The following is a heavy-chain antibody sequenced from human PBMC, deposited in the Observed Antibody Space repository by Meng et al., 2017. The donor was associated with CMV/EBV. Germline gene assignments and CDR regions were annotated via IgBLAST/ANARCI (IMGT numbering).Heavy chain of an antibody. CDR1: GFTFSSYW. CDR3: ARDVNYSLNK. Sequence: GESLKISCAASGFTFSSYWMHWVRQAPGKGLVWVSRINSDGSSTSYADSVKGRFTISRDNSKNTLYLQMNSLRAEDTAVYYCARDVNYSLNKWGQGTLVTVSS. J-gene: IGHJ4*02. V-gene: IGHV3-74*01. CDR2: INSDGSST. D-gene: IGHD4-11*01.